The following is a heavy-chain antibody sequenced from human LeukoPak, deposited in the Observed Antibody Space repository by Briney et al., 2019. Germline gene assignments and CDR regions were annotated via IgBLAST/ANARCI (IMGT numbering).Heavy chain of an antibody. Sequence: PGGSLRLSCAASGFTFSSYRMNWVRQAPGKGLEWVSPISSSSTNIYYADSVKGRFTISRDNAKNSLYLQMNSLRAEDTAVYYCARVYSSGWYFDPWGQGTLVTVSS. CDR2: ISSSSTNI. V-gene: IGHV3-21*01. CDR3: ARVYSSGWYFDP. J-gene: IGHJ5*02. D-gene: IGHD6-19*01. CDR1: GFTFSSYR.